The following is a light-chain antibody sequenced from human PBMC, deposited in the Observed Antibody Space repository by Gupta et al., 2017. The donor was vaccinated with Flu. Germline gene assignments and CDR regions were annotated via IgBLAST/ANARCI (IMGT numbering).Light chain of an antibody. CDR3: QQRSNWLTWT. CDR2: DAS. CDR1: QSVSSY. Sequence: ATLSLSPGERATLSCRASQSVSSYLAWYQQRPGQAPRLLIYDASNSATGIPARFSGSGSGTDFTLTISSLEPEDFAVYYCQQRSNWLTWTFGQGTKVEIK. J-gene: IGKJ1*01. V-gene: IGKV3-11*01.